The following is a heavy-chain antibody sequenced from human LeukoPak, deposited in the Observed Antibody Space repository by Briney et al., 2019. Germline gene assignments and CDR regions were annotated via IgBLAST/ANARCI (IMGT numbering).Heavy chain of an antibody. Sequence: SETLSLTCAVYGGSFSGYYWSWIRQPPGKGLEWVGYIYYSGTTNYNPSLKSRVTISVDTSNNHFSLKLSSVTAADTAVYYCATHSSSSNLFESWGQGTLVTVSS. D-gene: IGHD6-6*01. J-gene: IGHJ4*02. V-gene: IGHV4-59*01. CDR3: ATHSSSSNLFES. CDR2: IYYSGTT. CDR1: GGSFSGYY.